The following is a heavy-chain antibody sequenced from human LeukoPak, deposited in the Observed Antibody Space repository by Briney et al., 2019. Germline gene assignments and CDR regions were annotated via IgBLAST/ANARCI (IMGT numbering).Heavy chain of an antibody. Sequence: GGSLRLSCAASGFTFSSYSMNWVRQPPGKGLEWVSSISSSSSYIYYADSVKGRFTISRDNAKNSLYLQMNRLRAEDTAVHYCARSPRVGVTTEDYWGQGTLVTVSS. CDR2: ISSSSSYI. J-gene: IGHJ4*02. CDR3: ARSPRVGVTTEDY. V-gene: IGHV3-21*01. CDR1: GFTFSSYS. D-gene: IGHD1-26*01.